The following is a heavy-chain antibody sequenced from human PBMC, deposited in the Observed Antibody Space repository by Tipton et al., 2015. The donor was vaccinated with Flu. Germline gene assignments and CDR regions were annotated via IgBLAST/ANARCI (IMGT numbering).Heavy chain of an antibody. J-gene: IGHJ3*02. CDR3: ARGDNYYDSNGWSI. D-gene: IGHD6-19*01. CDR2: IIGMFGTT. V-gene: IGHV1-69*01. Sequence: QVQLVQSGAEVRKPGSSVKISCKASGGGFSSYAISWVRQAPGQGLEWVGGIIGMFGTTNYAQKFQGRVTITADEMTSSAYLDLSSLRSEDTAVYYCARGDNYYDSNGWSIWGQGTMVTVSS. CDR1: GGGFSSYA.